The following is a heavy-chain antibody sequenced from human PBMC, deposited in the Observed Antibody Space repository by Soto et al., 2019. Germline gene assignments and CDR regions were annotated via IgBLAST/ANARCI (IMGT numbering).Heavy chain of an antibody. D-gene: IGHD3-22*01. V-gene: IGHV3-23*01. CDR2: LGGSGDGT. Sequence: QPWGSLRLSCAASGFTFSSCAMSWVRQAPGKGLEWVSGLGGSGDGTYYADSVKGRFTLSRDNSKNTLYLQMNSLRAEDPAVYYCAKGSYDRRKDFDFRGQRALVTVSS. CDR1: GFTFSSCA. CDR3: AKGSYDRRKDFDF. J-gene: IGHJ4*02.